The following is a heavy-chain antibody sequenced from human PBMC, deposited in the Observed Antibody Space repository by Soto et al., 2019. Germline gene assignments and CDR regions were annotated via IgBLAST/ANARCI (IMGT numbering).Heavy chain of an antibody. Sequence: SETLSLTCTVSGGSIGSYYWSWIRQPPGKGLEWIGYIYYSGSTNYNPSLKSRVTISVDTSKNQFSLKLSSVTAADTAVYYCARGGDSSGYPNWGQGTLVTVSS. CDR1: GGSIGSYY. J-gene: IGHJ4*02. V-gene: IGHV4-59*01. CDR2: IYYSGST. D-gene: IGHD3-22*01. CDR3: ARGGDSSGYPN.